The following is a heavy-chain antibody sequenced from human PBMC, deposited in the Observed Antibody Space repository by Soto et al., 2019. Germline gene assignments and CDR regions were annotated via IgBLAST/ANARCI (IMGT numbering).Heavy chain of an antibody. Sequence: TSETLSLTCSVSGGSISSFTYYWGWIRQPPGKGLEWIGNVYYSGGAKYNPSVKRRVSISVDTSKNQFSLNLSSVTAADTAVYYCTRDGDGRMTTNPYYYYGMDVWGPGITVTVSS. CDR2: VYYSGGA. CDR3: TRDGDGRMTTNPYYYYGMDV. V-gene: IGHV4-39*07. CDR1: GGSISSFTYY. J-gene: IGHJ6*02. D-gene: IGHD2-21*02.